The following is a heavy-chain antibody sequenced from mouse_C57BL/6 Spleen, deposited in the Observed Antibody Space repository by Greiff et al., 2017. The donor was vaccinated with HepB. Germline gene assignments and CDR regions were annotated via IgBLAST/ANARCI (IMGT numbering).Heavy chain of an antibody. J-gene: IGHJ4*01. CDR1: GYTFTSYW. CDR3: ARSLYYEDAMDY. CDR2: IYPSDSET. D-gene: IGHD1-1*01. V-gene: IGHV1-61*01. Sequence: QVQLQQPGAELVRPGSSVKLSCKASGYTFTSYWMDWVKQRPGQGLEWIGNIYPSDSETHYNQKFKDKATLTVDKSSSTAYMQLSSLTSEDSAVYYCARSLYYEDAMDYWGQGTSVTVSS.